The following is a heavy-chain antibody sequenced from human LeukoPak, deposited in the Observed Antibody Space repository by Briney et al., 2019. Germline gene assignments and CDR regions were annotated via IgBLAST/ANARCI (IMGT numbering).Heavy chain of an antibody. J-gene: IGHJ4*02. D-gene: IGHD1-26*01. CDR2: ISAYNGDT. CDR1: GYTFRSYG. CDR3: ARDKGKWEHWGYFDY. Sequence: RASVKVSCKASGYTFRSYGISWVRQAPGQGLEWMGWISAYNGDTNYAQSLQGRVTMTTETSTNTAYMELRSLRSDDTAVYFCARDKGKWEHWGYFDYWGQGTLVTVSS. V-gene: IGHV1-18*01.